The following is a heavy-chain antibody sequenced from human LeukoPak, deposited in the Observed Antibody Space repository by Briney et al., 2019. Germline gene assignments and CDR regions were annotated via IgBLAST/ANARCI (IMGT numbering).Heavy chain of an antibody. CDR3: ARGVVVVAATSPASIDY. J-gene: IGHJ4*02. CDR2: FDPEDGET. V-gene: IGHV1-24*01. D-gene: IGHD2-15*01. CDR1: GYTLTELS. Sequence: ASVKVSCKVSGYTLTELSMHWVRQAPGKGLEWIGGFDPEDGETIYAQKFQGRVTMTEDTSTDTAYMELSSLRSEDTAVYYCARGVVVVAATSPASIDYWGQGTLVTVSS.